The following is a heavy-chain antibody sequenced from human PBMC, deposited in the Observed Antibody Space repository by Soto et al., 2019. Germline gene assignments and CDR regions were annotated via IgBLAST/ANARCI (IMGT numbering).Heavy chain of an antibody. J-gene: IGHJ4*02. V-gene: IGHV1-69*06. D-gene: IGHD3-22*01. Sequence: QVQLVQSGAEVKKPGASVKVSCKASGGNFSSYAISWVRQAPGQGLEWMGGIIPIFGTANYAQKFQGRVTITADKSTSTAYMELSSLISEDTAVYYCARGGLGIVYRLFDYWGQGTLVTVSS. CDR1: GGNFSSYA. CDR2: IIPIFGTA. CDR3: ARGGLGIVYRLFDY.